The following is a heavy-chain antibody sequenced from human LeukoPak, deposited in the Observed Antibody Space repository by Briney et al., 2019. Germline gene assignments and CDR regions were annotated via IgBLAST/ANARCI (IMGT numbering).Heavy chain of an antibody. V-gene: IGHV3-23*01. Sequence: GGSLRLSCAASGFTFSSYAMSWVRQAPGKGLEWVSAISGSGGSTYYADSVKGRFTISRDNSNNTLYLQMNSLRAEDTAVYYCAKVGGFRNAFDIWGQGTMVTVSS. CDR2: ISGSGGST. CDR3: AKVGGFRNAFDI. J-gene: IGHJ3*02. CDR1: GFTFSSYA.